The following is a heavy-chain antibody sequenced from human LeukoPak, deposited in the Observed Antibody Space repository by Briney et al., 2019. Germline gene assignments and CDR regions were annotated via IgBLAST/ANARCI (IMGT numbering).Heavy chain of an antibody. CDR2: ISYDGSND. J-gene: IGHJ4*02. Sequence: GGSLRLSCAASGLPFSSYAMHWVRQAPGKGLEWVALISYDGSNDHYADSVKGRFTISRDNSKNTLYLQVNSLRAEDTAVYYCAKSKFSCIGNNCYSPDYWGQGTLVTVSS. V-gene: IGHV3-30*18. D-gene: IGHD2-15*01. CDR1: GLPFSSYA. CDR3: AKSKFSCIGNNCYSPDY.